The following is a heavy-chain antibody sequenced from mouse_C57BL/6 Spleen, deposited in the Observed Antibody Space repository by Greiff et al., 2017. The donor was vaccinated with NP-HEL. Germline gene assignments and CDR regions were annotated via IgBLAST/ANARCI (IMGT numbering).Heavy chain of an antibody. V-gene: IGHV1-15*01. Sequence: QVQLQQSGAELVRPGASVTLSCKASGYTFTDYEMHWVKQTPVHGLEWIGAIDPETGGTAYNQKFKGKAILTADKSSSTAYMELRSLTSEDSAVYYCTRRYDYDGDYFDYWGQGTTLTVSS. CDR1: GYTFTDYE. D-gene: IGHD2-4*01. CDR3: TRRYDYDGDYFDY. J-gene: IGHJ2*01. CDR2: IDPETGGT.